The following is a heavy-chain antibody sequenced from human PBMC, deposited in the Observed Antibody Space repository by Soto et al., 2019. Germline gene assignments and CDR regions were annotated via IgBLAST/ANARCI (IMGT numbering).Heavy chain of an antibody. Sequence: EVQLVESGGGLVKPGGSLRLSCAASGFTFSSYSMNWVRQAPGKGLEWVSSISSSSSYIYYADSVKGRFTISRDNAKNSLYLPMNSLRAEDTAVYYCARGGSTLRCSSTSCYPAVAGTYWGQGTLVTVSS. CDR1: GFTFSSYS. CDR2: ISSSSSYI. J-gene: IGHJ4*02. D-gene: IGHD2-2*01. CDR3: ARGGSTLRCSSTSCYPAVAGTY. V-gene: IGHV3-21*01.